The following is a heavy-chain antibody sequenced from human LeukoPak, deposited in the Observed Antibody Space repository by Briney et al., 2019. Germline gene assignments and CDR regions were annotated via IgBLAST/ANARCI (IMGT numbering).Heavy chain of an antibody. CDR3: AIVPGYYSYYYSRGCYYNSFDY. J-gene: IGHJ4*02. D-gene: IGHD3-22*01. CDR1: GYTFTSYG. V-gene: IGHV1-18*01. Sequence: ASVKVSCKAAGYTFTSYGISGVRQAPGQGLEWMGWISAYNGNTNYAQKLQGRVTMTTDTSTSTAYMELRSLRSDDTAVYYCAIVPGYYSYYYSRGCYYNSFDYWGQGTLVTVSS. CDR2: ISAYNGNT.